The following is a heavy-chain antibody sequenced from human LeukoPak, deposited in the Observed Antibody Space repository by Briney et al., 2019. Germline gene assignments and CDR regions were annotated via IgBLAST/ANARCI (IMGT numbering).Heavy chain of an antibody. CDR2: ISGSGGST. D-gene: IGHD1-26*01. J-gene: IGHJ4*02. CDR3: AKDFQTVGATGFDY. CDR1: KFNFNSYG. V-gene: IGHV3-23*01. Sequence: GGSLRLSCTTSKFNFNSYGMTWVRQAPGRGLEWVSSISGSGGSTQYAASVQGRFTISRDNSKNTLYLQMNSLRAEDTAVYYCAKDFQTVGATGFDYWGQGTLVTVSS.